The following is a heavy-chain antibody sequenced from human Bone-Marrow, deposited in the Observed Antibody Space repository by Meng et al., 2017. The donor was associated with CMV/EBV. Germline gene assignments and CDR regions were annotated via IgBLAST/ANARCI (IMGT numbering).Heavy chain of an antibody. J-gene: IGHJ4*02. CDR3: VRDLVGNRDY. Sequence: EVQLVEAGRGIVSPGGSLSFSCADSGFNFSDYWMHWVRQVQGEGLVWVSRINTDGTMTPHAESVRGRFTISRDNAKTTLYLQMNDLRADDSAVYYCVRDLVGNRDYWGQGTLVTVSS. CDR2: INTDGTMT. V-gene: IGHV3-74*03. D-gene: IGHD1-14*01. CDR1: GFNFSDYW.